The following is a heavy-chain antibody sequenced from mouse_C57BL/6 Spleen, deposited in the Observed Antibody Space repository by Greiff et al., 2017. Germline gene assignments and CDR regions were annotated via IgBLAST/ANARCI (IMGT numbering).Heavy chain of an antibody. CDR3: ARHEDLTGNPLYWYFDV. CDR2: FYPGSGSI. V-gene: IGHV1-62-2*01. Sequence: QVQLKESGAELVKPGASVKLSCKASGYTFTEYTIHWVKQRSGQGLEWIGWFYPGSGSIKYNEKFKDKATLTADKSSSTVYMELIRLTSEDSAVYFCARHEDLTGNPLYWYFDVWGTGTTVTVSS. J-gene: IGHJ1*03. CDR1: GYTFTEYT. D-gene: IGHD4-1*01.